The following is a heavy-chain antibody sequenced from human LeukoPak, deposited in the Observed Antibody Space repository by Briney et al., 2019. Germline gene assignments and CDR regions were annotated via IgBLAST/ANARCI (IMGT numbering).Heavy chain of an antibody. CDR3: ARDRGITIFGVVIPYFDY. CDR1: GGTFSSYA. V-gene: IGHV1-69*05. D-gene: IGHD3-3*01. J-gene: IGHJ4*02. Sequence: SVKVSCKASGGTFSSYAISWVRQAPGQGLEWMGGIIPIFGTANYAQKLQGRVTMTTDTSTSTAYMELRSLRSDDTAVYYCARDRGITIFGVVIPYFDYWGQGTLVTVSS. CDR2: IIPIFGTA.